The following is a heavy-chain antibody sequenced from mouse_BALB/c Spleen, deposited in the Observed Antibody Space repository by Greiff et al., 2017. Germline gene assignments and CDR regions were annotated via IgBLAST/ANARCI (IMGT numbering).Heavy chain of an antibody. V-gene: IGHV5-17*02. CDR2: ISSGSSTI. CDR1: GFTFSSFG. Sequence: EVQLQQSGGGLVQPGGSRKLSCAASGFTFSSFGMHWVRQAPEKGLEWVAYISSGSSTIYYADTVKGRFTISRDNPKNTLFLQMTSLRSEDTAMYYCARGPTMITTYFDVWGAGTTVTVSS. D-gene: IGHD2-4*01. J-gene: IGHJ1*01. CDR3: ARGPTMITTYFDV.